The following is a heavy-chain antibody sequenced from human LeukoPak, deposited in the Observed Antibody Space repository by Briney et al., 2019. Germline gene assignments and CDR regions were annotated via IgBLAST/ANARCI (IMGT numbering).Heavy chain of an antibody. V-gene: IGHV3-23*01. CDR1: GFTFSSLA. D-gene: IGHD1-1*01. CDR3: AKGQELDDGVFDS. CDR2: IRSNGDTT. J-gene: IGHJ4*02. Sequence: GGSLRLSCTASGFTFSSLAMTWVRQAPGKGLEWVSTIRSNGDTTYNAVSVKGRFTISRDNSKNTLYLELNSLRVEDTATFYCAKGQELDDGVFDSWGQGTMVTVSS.